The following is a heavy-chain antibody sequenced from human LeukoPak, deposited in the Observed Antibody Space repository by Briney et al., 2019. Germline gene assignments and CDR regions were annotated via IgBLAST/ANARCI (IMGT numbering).Heavy chain of an antibody. CDR2: INHSGST. Sequence: PSETLSLTCAVYGGSFSGYYWSWLRQPPGKGLEWIGEINHSGSTNYNPSLKSRVTISVDTSKNQFSLKLSSVTAADTAVYYCARRDYYDSSGPHFDYYFDYWGQGTLVTASS. J-gene: IGHJ4*02. D-gene: IGHD3-22*01. V-gene: IGHV4-34*01. CDR1: GGSFSGYY. CDR3: ARRDYYDSSGPHFDYYFDY.